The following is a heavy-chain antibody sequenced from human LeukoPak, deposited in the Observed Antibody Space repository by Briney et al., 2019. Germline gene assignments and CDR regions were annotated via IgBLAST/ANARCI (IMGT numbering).Heavy chain of an antibody. CDR3: ARDNILAGLT. D-gene: IGHD3-9*01. V-gene: IGHV3-7*01. Sequence: GGSLRLSCDASGFTFNNYWMSWVRQAPGKGLEWVANIRYDGSEKYYVDAVKGRFTISRDNAKNSLYLQMNSLTVEDTAVYYCARDNILAGLTGGQGTLVTVSS. J-gene: IGHJ4*02. CDR1: GFTFNNYW. CDR2: IRYDGSEK.